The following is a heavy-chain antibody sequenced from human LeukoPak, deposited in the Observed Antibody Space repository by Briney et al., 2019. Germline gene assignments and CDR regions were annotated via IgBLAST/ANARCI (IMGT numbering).Heavy chain of an antibody. CDR3: ARGLDITIFGVVIWVPPDSEYGMDV. CDR2: ISAYNGNT. V-gene: IGHV1-18*01. J-gene: IGHJ6*02. D-gene: IGHD3-3*01. Sequence: ASVKVSCKASGYTFTSYGIIWVRQAPGQGLEWMGWISAYNGNTNYAQKLQGRVTMTTDTSTSTAYMELRSLRSDDTAVYYCARGLDITIFGVVIWVPPDSEYGMDVWGQGTTVTVSS. CDR1: GYTFTSYG.